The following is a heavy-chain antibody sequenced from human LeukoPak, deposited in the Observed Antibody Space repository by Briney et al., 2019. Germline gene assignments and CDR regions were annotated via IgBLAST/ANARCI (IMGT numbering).Heavy chain of an antibody. CDR1: GYTFTSYA. CDR3: ARDHYDSSGYYYDYYYGMDV. J-gene: IGHJ6*02. Sequence: ASVKVSCKASGYTFTSYAIHWVRQAPGQRLEWMGWINTGNGNTKHSQKFQGRVTMTRDTSTSTVYMELSSLRSEDTAVYYCARDHYDSSGYYYDYYYGMDVWGQGTTVTVSS. CDR2: INTGNGNT. V-gene: IGHV1-3*04. D-gene: IGHD3-22*01.